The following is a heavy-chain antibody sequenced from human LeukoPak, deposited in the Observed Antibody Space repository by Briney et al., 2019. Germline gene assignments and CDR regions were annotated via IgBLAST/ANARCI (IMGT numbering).Heavy chain of an antibody. CDR1: GYTFTSYD. CDR2: MNPNSGNT. CDR3: ARGPRNDYSDRNSCYFDY. J-gene: IGHJ4*02. V-gene: IGHV1-8*01. Sequence: ASVKVSCKASGYTFTSYDINWVRQATGQGLEWMGWMNPNSGNTGYAQKFQGRVTMTRNTSISTAYMELSSLRSEDTAVYYCARGPRNDYSDRNSCYFDYWGQGTLVTVSS. D-gene: IGHD4-11*01.